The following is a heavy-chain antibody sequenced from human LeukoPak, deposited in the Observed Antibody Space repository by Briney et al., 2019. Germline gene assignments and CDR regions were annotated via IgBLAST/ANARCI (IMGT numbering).Heavy chain of an antibody. CDR1: GFTFSNAW. CDR3: TTDVLGYCSSTSCRGNDY. Sequence: GGSLRLSCAASGFTFSNAWMSWVRQAPGKGLEWVGRIKSKTDGGTTDYAAPVKGRFTIPRDDSKNTLYLQMNSLKTEDTAVYYCTTDVLGYCSSTSCRGNDYWGQGTLVTVSS. V-gene: IGHV3-15*01. CDR2: IKSKTDGGTT. J-gene: IGHJ4*02. D-gene: IGHD2-2*01.